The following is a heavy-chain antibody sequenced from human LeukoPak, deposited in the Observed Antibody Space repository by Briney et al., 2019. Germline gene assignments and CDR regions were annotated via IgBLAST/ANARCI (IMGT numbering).Heavy chain of an antibody. J-gene: IGHJ4*02. V-gene: IGHV4-34*01. CDR1: GGPFSGYS. CDR2: VNHSGST. Sequence: SETLSLTCAVHGGPFSGYSWNWIRQPPGTGLEWIGEVNHSGSTNYNPSLKSRVTISVDTAKNQFSLKLSSVTAADTSVYYCARGGYSGYRSRFGYWGQGTLVTVSS. D-gene: IGHD5-12*01. CDR3: ARGGYSGYRSRFGY.